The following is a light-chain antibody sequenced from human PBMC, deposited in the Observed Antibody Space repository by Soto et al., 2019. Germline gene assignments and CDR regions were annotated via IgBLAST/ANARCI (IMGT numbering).Light chain of an antibody. CDR2: GTS. CDR3: QQRHMWPIT. J-gene: IGKJ5*01. V-gene: IGKV3D-20*02. CDR1: HSVSRTY. Sequence: EIVLTQSPGTLSLSPGERATLSCRASHSVSRTYLAWYQQKPGQAPRLLIYGTSDRATGTPDRFSGSGSGTDFTLTISSLEPEDSAVYYCQQRHMWPITFGQGTRLEIK.